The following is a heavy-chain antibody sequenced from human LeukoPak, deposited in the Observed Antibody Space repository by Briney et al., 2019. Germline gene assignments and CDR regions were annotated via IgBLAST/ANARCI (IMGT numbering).Heavy chain of an antibody. V-gene: IGHV3-21*01. D-gene: IGHD2-15*01. Sequence: PGGSLRLSCAASGFTFSSYEMNWVRQAPGKGLEWVSSISSSSSYIYYADSVKGRFTISRDNAKNSLYLQMNSLRAEDTAVYYCARDHNNVVVVAAHDAFDIWGQGTMVTVSS. CDR3: ARDHNNVVVVAAHDAFDI. J-gene: IGHJ3*02. CDR2: ISSSSSYI. CDR1: GFTFSSYE.